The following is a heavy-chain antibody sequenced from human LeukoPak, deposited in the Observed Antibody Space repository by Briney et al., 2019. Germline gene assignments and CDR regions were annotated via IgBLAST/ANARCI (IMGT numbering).Heavy chain of an antibody. V-gene: IGHV4-30-4*01. Sequence: SQTLSLTCTASGGSISSGDYYWSWIRQPPGRGLEWIGYIYYSGSTYYNPSLKSRVTISVDTSKNQFSLKLSSVTAADTAVYYCARGISDYVWGRGSLTNWFDPWGQGTLVTVSS. CDR2: IYYSGST. J-gene: IGHJ5*02. CDR3: ARGISDYVWGRGSLTNWFDP. CDR1: GGSISSGDYY. D-gene: IGHD3-16*01.